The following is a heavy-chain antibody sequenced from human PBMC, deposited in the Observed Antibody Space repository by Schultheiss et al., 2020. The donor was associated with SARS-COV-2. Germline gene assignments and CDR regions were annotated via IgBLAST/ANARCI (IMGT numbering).Heavy chain of an antibody. CDR1: GFTFSSYA. Sequence: GGSLRLSCAASGFTFSSYAMSWVRQAPGKGLEWVSAISGSGGSTYYADSVKGRFTISRDNSKNTLYLQMNSLRAEDTAVYYCAREGGYSYGYVENWFDPWGQGTLVTVSS. J-gene: IGHJ5*02. V-gene: IGHV3-23*01. D-gene: IGHD5-18*01. CDR2: ISGSGGST. CDR3: AREGGYSYGYVENWFDP.